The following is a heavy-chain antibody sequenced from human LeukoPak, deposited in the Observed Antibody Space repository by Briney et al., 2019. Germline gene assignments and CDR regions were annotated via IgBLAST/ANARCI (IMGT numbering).Heavy chain of an antibody. CDR3: ARKGGSPDY. Sequence: GGSLRLSCATSGFTFSTYWMTWVRQAPGKGLEWVANMKFDGSEKNYVDSVQGRFTIPRDNAKNSLYLQMNSLRVEDTAVYYCARKGGSPDYWGQGTLVTVSS. CDR1: GFTFSTYW. CDR2: MKFDGSEK. V-gene: IGHV3-7*01. J-gene: IGHJ4*02. D-gene: IGHD1-26*01.